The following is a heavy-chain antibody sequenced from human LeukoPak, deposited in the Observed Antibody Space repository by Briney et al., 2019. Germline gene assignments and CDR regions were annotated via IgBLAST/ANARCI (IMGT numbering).Heavy chain of an antibody. CDR2: VYTSGIT. D-gene: IGHD2-21*01. V-gene: IGHV4-4*09. Sequence: SETLSLTCTVSGDSINSYYWSWIRQPPGKRLEWIGYVYTSGITSYDPSLKSRVTMSVDTSKNQFSLKLSSVTAADTAVYYCARTARLPDSWGQGTLVTVSS. CDR3: ARTARLPDS. CDR1: GDSINSYY. J-gene: IGHJ4*02.